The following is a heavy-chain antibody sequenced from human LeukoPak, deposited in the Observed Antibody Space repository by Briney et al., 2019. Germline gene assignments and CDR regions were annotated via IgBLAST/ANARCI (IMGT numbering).Heavy chain of an antibody. CDR2: ISSSSTYT. D-gene: IGHD6-19*01. V-gene: IGHV3-11*06. CDR1: RLTFRDYY. CDR3: ARSYSSGPTEY. J-gene: IGHJ4*02. Sequence: QPGGSLRLSCAASRLTFRDYYMSWLRQAPGKGLEWLSYISSSSTYTKYADSVKGRFTVSRDNAKNSLYLQMNSLRAEDTAVYYCARSYSSGPTEYWGQGTLVTVSS.